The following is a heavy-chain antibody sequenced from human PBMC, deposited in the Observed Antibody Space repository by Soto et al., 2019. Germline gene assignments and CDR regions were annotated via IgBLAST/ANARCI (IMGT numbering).Heavy chain of an antibody. D-gene: IGHD2-8*01. CDR1: GFTFGDYA. Sequence: PGGSLRLSCTASGFTFGDYAMSWFRQAPGKGLEWVGFIRSKAYGGTTEYAASVKGRFTISRDDSKSIAYLQMNSLKTEDTAVYYCTRALAYCTNGVCYYDYWGQGTLVTVSS. CDR3: TRALAYCTNGVCYYDY. V-gene: IGHV3-49*03. CDR2: IRSKAYGGTT. J-gene: IGHJ4*02.